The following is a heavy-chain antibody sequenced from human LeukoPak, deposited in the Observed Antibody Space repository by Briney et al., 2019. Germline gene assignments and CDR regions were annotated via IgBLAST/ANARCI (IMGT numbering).Heavy chain of an antibody. V-gene: IGHV1-69*04. CDR3: ARSLTYYYDSSGYYLDY. D-gene: IGHD3-22*01. J-gene: IGHJ4*02. CDR2: IIPILGIA. CDR1: LCTFSNYA. Sequence: SVKVSCKASLCTFSNYAIIWLRQAPGQGLEWTGRIIPILGIANYAQKFQGRVTITADKSTSTAYMELSSLRSEDTAVYYCARSLTYYYDSSGYYLDYWGQGTLVTVSS.